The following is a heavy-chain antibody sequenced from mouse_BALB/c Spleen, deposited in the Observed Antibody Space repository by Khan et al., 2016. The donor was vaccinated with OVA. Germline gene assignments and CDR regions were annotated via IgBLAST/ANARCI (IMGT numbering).Heavy chain of an antibody. CDR3: ARRYWYFDV. Sequence: EVQLQESGPGLVKPSQSLSLTCTVSGYSITSDYAWNWIRQFPGNKLEWMGYISYSGSTYFNPSLKSRISITRDTSKTQFFLQLNSVTTEDTATYYCARRYWYFDVWGAGTTVTVSS. V-gene: IGHV3-2*02. CDR1: GYSITSDYA. J-gene: IGHJ1*01. CDR2: ISYSGST.